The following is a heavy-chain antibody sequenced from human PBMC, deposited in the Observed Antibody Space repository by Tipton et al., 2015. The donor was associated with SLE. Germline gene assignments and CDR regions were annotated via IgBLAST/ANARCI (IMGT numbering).Heavy chain of an antibody. Sequence: TLSLTCTVSGGSISSSNNFWDWIRQPPGKGLEWIGTIYYSGRTDYNPSLKSRVTMSVDTSMNQFSLKLTSVTAADTAVYYCARTLLPAARGAFDLWGPGTMVTVSS. CDR2: IYYSGRT. CDR3: ARTLLPAARGAFDL. D-gene: IGHD2-2*01. V-gene: IGHV4-39*07. J-gene: IGHJ3*01. CDR1: GGSISSSNNF.